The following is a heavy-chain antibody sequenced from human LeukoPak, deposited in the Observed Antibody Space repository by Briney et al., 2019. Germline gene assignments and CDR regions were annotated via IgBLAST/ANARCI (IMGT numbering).Heavy chain of an antibody. J-gene: IGHJ5*02. CDR2: ISGNDGTT. CDR3: AKDQDAYFGDDWFDP. D-gene: IGHD3-10*01. CDR1: GFTFSNYA. Sequence: PGGSLRLSCAASGFTFSNYAMSWVRQAPGKGLEWVSAISGNDGTTYYADSVKGRFTISRDKSKNTLYLQMNSLRAEDTAVYYCAKDQDAYFGDDWFDPWGQGTLVTVSS. V-gene: IGHV3-23*01.